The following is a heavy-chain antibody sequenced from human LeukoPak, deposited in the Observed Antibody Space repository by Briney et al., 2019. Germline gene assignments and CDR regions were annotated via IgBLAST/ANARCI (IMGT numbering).Heavy chain of an antibody. CDR2: ITANGDTT. D-gene: IGHD6-19*01. CDR1: GFIFRSYA. Sequence: AGGSLRLSCVASGFIFRSYAVTWVRQAPGKGLDWVSSITANGDTTYYADSVKGRFTISRDNSKNTLYLQMNSLRAEDTAVYYCANSVAWSSGPGYWGQGTLVTVSS. CDR3: ANSVAWSSGPGY. V-gene: IGHV3-23*01. J-gene: IGHJ4*02.